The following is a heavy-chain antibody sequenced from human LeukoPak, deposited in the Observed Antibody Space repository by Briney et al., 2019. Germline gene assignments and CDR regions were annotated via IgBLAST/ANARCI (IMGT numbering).Heavy chain of an antibody. J-gene: IGHJ6*02. CDR3: ARSYCSSTSCSYYYYGMDV. D-gene: IGHD2-2*01. Sequence: ASVKVSCKASGYTFTSYDINWVRQAPGQGLEWMGIINPSGGSTSYAQKFQGRVTMTRDTSTSTVYMELSSLRSEDTAVYYCARSYCSSTSCSYYYYGMDVWGQGTTVTVSS. V-gene: IGHV1-46*01. CDR2: INPSGGST. CDR1: GYTFTSYD.